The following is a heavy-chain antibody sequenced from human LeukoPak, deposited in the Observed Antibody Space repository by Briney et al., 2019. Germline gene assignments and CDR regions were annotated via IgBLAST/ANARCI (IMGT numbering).Heavy chain of an antibody. Sequence: ASVKVSCKASGGTFSSYAISWVRQAPGKGLEWMGGFDPEDGETIYAQKFQGRVTMTEDTSTDTAYMELSSLRSEDTAVYYCASENAGGIDYWGQGTLVTVSS. D-gene: IGHD3-16*01. CDR2: FDPEDGET. J-gene: IGHJ4*02. CDR3: ASENAGGIDY. V-gene: IGHV1-24*01. CDR1: GGTFSSYA.